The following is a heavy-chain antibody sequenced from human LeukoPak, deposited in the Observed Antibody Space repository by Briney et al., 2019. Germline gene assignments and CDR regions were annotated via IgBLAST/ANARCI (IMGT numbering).Heavy chain of an antibody. Sequence: GGSLRLSCAASGFTFSSYAMSWVRQAPGKGLEWVSAISGSGGSTYYADSVKGRFTLSGDNSKNTLYLQMASLRAEDTAVYYCAKGVHMVRGVISPWFDPWGQGTLVTVSS. CDR3: AKGVHMVRGVISPWFDP. J-gene: IGHJ5*02. CDR1: GFTFSSYA. V-gene: IGHV3-23*01. D-gene: IGHD3-10*01. CDR2: ISGSGGST.